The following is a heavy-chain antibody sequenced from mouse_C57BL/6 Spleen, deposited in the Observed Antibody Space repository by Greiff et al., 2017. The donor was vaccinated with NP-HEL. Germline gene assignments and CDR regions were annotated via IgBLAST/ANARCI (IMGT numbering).Heavy chain of an antibody. J-gene: IGHJ3*01. CDR2: ISSGSSTI. D-gene: IGHD2-3*01. Sequence: EVMLVESGGGLVKPGGSLKLSCAASGFTFSDYGMHWVRQAPEKGLEWVAYISSGSSTIYYADTMKGRFTISRDNAKNTLFLQMTSLRSEDTAMYYCANLDGYYWFAYWGQGTLVTVSA. CDR3: ANLDGYYWFAY. CDR1: GFTFSDYG. V-gene: IGHV5-17*01.